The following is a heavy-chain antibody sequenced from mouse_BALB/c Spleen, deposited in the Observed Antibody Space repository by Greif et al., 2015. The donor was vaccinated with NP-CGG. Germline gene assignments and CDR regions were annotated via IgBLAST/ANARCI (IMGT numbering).Heavy chain of an antibody. J-gene: IGHJ2*01. CDR2: INPSTGYT. CDR1: GYTFTSYW. CDR3: ASQTGYYFDY. V-gene: IGHV1-7*01. Sequence: QVQLKQSGAELAKPGASVKMSCKASGYTFTSYWMHWVKQRPGQGLEWIGYINPSTGYTEYNQKFKDKATLTADKSSSTAYMQLSSLTSEDSAVYYCASQTGYYFDYWGQGTTLTVSS. D-gene: IGHD4-1*01.